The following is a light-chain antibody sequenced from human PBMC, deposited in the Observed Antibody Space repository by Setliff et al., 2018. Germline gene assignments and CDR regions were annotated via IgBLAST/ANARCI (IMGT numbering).Light chain of an antibody. CDR3: TSKTGPGTYV. CDR2: DVN. CDR1: FGAYGSAY. V-gene: IGLV2-14*03. J-gene: IGLJ1*01. Sequence: QSALAQPASVSGSPEQSITISCTGEFGAYGSAYVSWYQQHPDKAPKLIIYDVNNRPSGISRRFSGSNSANTASLTISGLQAEDEAEYFCTSKTGPGTYVFGTGTKVTVL.